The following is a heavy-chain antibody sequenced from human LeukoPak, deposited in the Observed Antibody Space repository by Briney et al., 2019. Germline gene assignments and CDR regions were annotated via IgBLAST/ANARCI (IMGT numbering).Heavy chain of an antibody. D-gene: IGHD3-3*01. V-gene: IGHV1-69*05. J-gene: IGHJ6*03. Sequence: ASVKVSCKASGGTFSSYAISWVRQAPGQGLEWMGGIIPIFGTANYAQKFQGRVTITTDESTSTAYMELSSLRSEDMAVYYCARGGVFGVVIAPYYYYMDVWGKGTTVTVSS. CDR2: IIPIFGTA. CDR3: ARGGVFGVVIAPYYYYMDV. CDR1: GGTFSSYA.